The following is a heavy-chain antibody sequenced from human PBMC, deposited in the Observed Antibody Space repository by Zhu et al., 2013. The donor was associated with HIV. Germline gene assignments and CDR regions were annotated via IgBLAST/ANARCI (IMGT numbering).Heavy chain of an antibody. Sequence: QVQLVQSGAEVKKPGASVKVSCKASGYTFTSYAMHWVRQAPGQRLEWMGWINAGNGNTKYSQKFQGRVTITRDTSASTAYMELSSLRSEDTAVYYCARDASGARAAAPDYWGQGTLVTVSS. J-gene: IGHJ4*02. D-gene: IGHD6-13*01. CDR1: GYTFTSYA. V-gene: IGHV1-3*01. CDR3: ARDASGARAAAPDY. CDR2: INAGNGNT.